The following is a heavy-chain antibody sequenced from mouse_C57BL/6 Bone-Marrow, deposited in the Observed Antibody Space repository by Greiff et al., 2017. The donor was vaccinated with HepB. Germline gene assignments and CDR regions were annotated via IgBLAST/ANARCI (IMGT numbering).Heavy chain of an antibody. D-gene: IGHD2-5*01. CDR2: ISSGSSNI. V-gene: IGHV5-17*01. J-gene: IGHJ2*01. CDR3: AIYYSNLLDY. Sequence: EVQGVESGGGLVKPGGSLKLSCAASGFTFSDYGMHWVRQAPEKGLEWVAYISSGSSNIYYADTVKGRFTISRDNAKNTLFLQMTSLRSEETAMYSCAIYYSNLLDYWGQGTTLTVSS. CDR1: GFTFSDYG.